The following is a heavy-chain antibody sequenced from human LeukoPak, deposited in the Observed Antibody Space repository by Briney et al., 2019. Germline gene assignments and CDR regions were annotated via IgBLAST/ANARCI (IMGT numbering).Heavy chain of an antibody. V-gene: IGHV4-61*08. CDR3: ARAYGSYSFDY. J-gene: IGHJ4*02. D-gene: IGHD1-26*01. CDR1: GGSISSGDYY. CDR2: GSYSGST. Sequence: SETLSLTCTVSGGSISSGDYYWSWIRQPPGKGLEWIGYGSYSGSTDYNPSLKSRVTISVDTSKNQFSLKLSSVTAADTAVYYCARAYGSYSFDYWGQGTLVTVSS.